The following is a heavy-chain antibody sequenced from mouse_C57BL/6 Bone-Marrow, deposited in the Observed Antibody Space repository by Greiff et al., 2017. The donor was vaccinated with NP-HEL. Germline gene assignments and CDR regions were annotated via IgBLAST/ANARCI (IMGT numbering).Heavy chain of an antibody. D-gene: IGHD1-1*01. J-gene: IGHJ3*01. V-gene: IGHV3-6*01. CDR2: ISYDGSN. Sequence: EVKLMESGPGLVKPSPSLSLTCSVTGYSIISGYYWNWIRQFPGNKLEWMAYISYDGSNNYNPSLKNRISITRDISKNQFFLKLTSVTTEDTATYYCAREGGYYGSPFAYWGQGTLVTVSA. CDR3: AREGGYYGSPFAY. CDR1: GYSIISGYY.